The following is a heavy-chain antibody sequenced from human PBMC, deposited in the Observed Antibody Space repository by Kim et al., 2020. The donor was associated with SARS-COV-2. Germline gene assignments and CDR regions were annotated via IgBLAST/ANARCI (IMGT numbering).Heavy chain of an antibody. CDR2: IISDGSST. CDR1: GFTLSSYW. D-gene: IGHD5-12*01. J-gene: IGHJ4*01. Sequence: GGSLRLSCAASGFTLSSYWMHWVRQAPGKGLVWVSRIISDGSSTSYTDSVTGRFTISRDKAKNTPYLQMNSLRAEDTAVYYCARAGARWLQSGYLDYWG. CDR3: ARAGARWLQSGYLDY. V-gene: IGHV3-74*01.